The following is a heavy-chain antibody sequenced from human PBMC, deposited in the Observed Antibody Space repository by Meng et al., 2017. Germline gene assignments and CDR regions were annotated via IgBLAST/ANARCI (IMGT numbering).Heavy chain of an antibody. V-gene: IGHV2-5*02. J-gene: IGHJ5*02. CDR2: IYWDDDK. CDR3: AHRRGDSREGWFDP. D-gene: IGHD2-21*02. Sequence: QRTLHEAGPPLGNPPPPPRRPCTFAGFSLSASGGGVGWIRQPPGKALEWLALIYWDDDKRYSPSLKSRLTITKDTSKNQVVLTMTNMDPVDTATYYCAHRRGDSREGWFDPWVQGTLVTVSS. CDR1: GFSLSASGGG.